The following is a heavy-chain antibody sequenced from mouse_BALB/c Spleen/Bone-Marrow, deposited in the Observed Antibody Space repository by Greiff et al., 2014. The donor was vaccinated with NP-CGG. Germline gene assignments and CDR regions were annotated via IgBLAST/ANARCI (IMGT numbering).Heavy chain of an antibody. D-gene: IGHD2-10*01. CDR1: GYTFSSYW. Sequence: QVQLQQSGAELMKPGASMKISCKATGYTFSSYWIEWVKQRPGHGLEWIGEILPGSGSTNYNERFKGKATFTADTSSNTAYMQLSSLTSEDSAVYYCARAYYVNYDAMDYRGQGTSVTVSS. CDR2: ILPGSGST. V-gene: IGHV1-9*01. CDR3: ARAYYVNYDAMDY. J-gene: IGHJ4*01.